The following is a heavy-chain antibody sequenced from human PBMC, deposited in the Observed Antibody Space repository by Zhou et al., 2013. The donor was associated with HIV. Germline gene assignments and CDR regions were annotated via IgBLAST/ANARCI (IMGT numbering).Heavy chain of an antibody. D-gene: IGHD3-10*01. J-gene: IGHJ4*02. CDR3: ARDLNRVSMGTFDS. Sequence: QVHLVQSGPELKKPGASVKVSCQVSGFTLTDLLIHWVRQVPGQGLEWMGIINPSGGSTNYAQSFQGRVSMTRTTSTSVVSLVLRSLRSQDTAMYYCARDLNRVSMGTFDSWGQGTLVTVSS. CDR2: INPSGGST. CDR1: GFTLTDLL. V-gene: IGHV1-46*01.